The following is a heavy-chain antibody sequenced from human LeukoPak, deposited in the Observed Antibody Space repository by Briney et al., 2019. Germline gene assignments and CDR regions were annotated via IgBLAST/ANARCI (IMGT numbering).Heavy chain of an antibody. CDR1: GYIFPSYG. CDR3: VRDNLPVGSPENYFDS. D-gene: IGHD1-26*01. J-gene: IGHJ4*02. CDR2: ISPYNGET. Sequence: ASVTVSCTGSGYIFPSYGLAWVRQAPGQGLEWIGWISPYNGETKYAQNFQDRLTLTTDTSTSTAYMELRSLRSDDTAVYYCVRDNLPVGSPENYFDSWGQGTLVTVSS. V-gene: IGHV1-18*01.